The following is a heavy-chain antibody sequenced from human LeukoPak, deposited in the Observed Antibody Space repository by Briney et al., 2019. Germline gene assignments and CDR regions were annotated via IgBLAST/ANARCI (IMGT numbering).Heavy chain of an antibody. D-gene: IGHD2-15*01. CDR3: ARVTKPVAPRPGWFDP. CDR1: GFTFSSYE. J-gene: IGHJ5*02. V-gene: IGHV3-48*03. Sequence: GGSLRLSCAASGFTFSSYEMNWIRQAPGKGLEWVSYISSSGSTTYYADSVKGRFTISRDNAKNSLYPQTNSLRAEDTAVYYCARVTKPVAPRPGWFDPCGQGTLVTVST. CDR2: ISSSGSTT.